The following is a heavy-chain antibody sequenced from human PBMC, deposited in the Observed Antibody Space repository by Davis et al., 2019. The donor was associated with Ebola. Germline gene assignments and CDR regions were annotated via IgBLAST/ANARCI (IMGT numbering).Heavy chain of an antibody. D-gene: IGHD5-24*01. CDR2: IIPVQGVP. V-gene: IGHV1-69*10. CDR3: AKDRGYMTTVGQLGYGMEV. CDR1: GGMFSFFS. J-gene: IGHJ6*02. Sequence: SVKVSCKASGGMFSFFSISWLRQAPGQGLEWIGGIIPVQGVPKYAQKFQDRASITADKSTKTAYMELTSLRSEDTAVYYCAKDRGYMTTVGQLGYGMEVWGQGTTVTVSS.